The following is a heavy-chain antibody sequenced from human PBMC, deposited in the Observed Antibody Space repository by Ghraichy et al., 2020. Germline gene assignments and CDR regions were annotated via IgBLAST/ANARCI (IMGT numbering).Heavy chain of an antibody. CDR2: INPDSGGT. Sequence: ASVKVSCKASGYTFTNYYIHWVRQAPGQGLQWMGWINPDSGGTQYAQNFQARVTMTRDTSISTAYMELSRLRSDDTAIYYCGRDFYGVGGRILEVHEHWGQGTLVTVSS. J-gene: IGHJ1*01. CDR3: GRDFYGVGGRILEVHEH. D-gene: IGHD3-3*01. CDR1: GYTFTNYY. V-gene: IGHV1-2*02.